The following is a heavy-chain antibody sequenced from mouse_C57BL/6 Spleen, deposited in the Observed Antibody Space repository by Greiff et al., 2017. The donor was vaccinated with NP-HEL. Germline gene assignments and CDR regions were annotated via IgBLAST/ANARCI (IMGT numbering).Heavy chain of an antibody. J-gene: IGHJ3*01. CDR1: GYSFTGYY. V-gene: IGHV1-42*01. CDR2: INPSTGGT. CDR3: ARTGFQAWFAY. Sequence: EVKLLESGPELVKPGASVKISCKASGYSFTGYYMNWVKQSPEKSLEWIGVINPSTGGTTYNQKFKAKATLTVDQSSSTAYMQLKSLTSEDSAVYYCARTGFQAWFAYWGQGTLVTVSA.